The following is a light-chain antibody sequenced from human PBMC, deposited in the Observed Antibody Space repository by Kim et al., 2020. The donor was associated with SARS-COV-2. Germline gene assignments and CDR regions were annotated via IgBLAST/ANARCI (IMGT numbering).Light chain of an antibody. CDR2: GAS. V-gene: IGKV3-15*01. Sequence: SPGERATLSCRASQSVSTNLAWYQQKPGQAPRLLIYGASTRATGIPARFSGSGSETDFTLTISSLQSEDFAIYYCLQYNNWPPWTFGQGTKVDIK. CDR1: QSVSTN. J-gene: IGKJ1*01. CDR3: LQYNNWPPWT.